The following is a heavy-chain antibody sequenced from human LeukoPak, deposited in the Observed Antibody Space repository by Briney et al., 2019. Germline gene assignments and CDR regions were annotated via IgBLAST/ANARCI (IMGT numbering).Heavy chain of an antibody. J-gene: IGHJ4*02. CDR3: AKDVGKWESLHFFDY. Sequence: KSGGSLRLSCLTSGFTFSTNAMSWVRQAPGKGLEWISGISGSGASTYYADSVTGRSTISRDNSRNTLYLQMNSLRGDDTAVYYCAKDVGKWESLHFFDYWGQGTLVTVSS. CDR2: ISGSGAST. D-gene: IGHD1-26*01. CDR1: GFTFSTNA. V-gene: IGHV3-23*01.